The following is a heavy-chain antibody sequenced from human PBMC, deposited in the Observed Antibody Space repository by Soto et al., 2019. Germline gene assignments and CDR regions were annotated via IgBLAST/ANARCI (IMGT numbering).Heavy chain of an antibody. CDR3: ARDQGWQLGYFDY. CDR2: IYYNGST. D-gene: IGHD6-13*01. J-gene: IGHJ4*02. CDR1: GGSLSRGGYY. V-gene: IGHV4-31*03. Sequence: ASETLSLTCTVSGGSLSRGGYYWSCIRQHPGKGLEWIGYIYYNGSTYYNPSLKSRVTISVDTSKNQFSLKLSSVTAADTAVYYCARDQGWQLGYFDYWGQGTLVTVSS.